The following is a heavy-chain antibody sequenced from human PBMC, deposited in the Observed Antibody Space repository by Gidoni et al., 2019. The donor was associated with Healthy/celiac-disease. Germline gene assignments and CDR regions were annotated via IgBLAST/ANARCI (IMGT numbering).Heavy chain of an antibody. CDR2: ISYDGSNK. CDR3: AREGNDGDYGLFSDY. Sequence: QVQLVESGGGVVQPGRSLSLSCAASGFTFSSYAMHWVRQAPGKGLEWVAVISYDGSNKYYADSVKGRFTISRDNSKNTLYLQMNSLRAEDTAVYYCAREGNDGDYGLFSDYWGQGTLVTVSS. D-gene: IGHD4-17*01. J-gene: IGHJ4*02. CDR1: GFTFSSYA. V-gene: IGHV3-30-3*01.